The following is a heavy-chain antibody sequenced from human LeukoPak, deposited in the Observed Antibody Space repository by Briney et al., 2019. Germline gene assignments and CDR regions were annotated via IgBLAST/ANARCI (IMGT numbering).Heavy chain of an antibody. D-gene: IGHD4-17*01. CDR2: ISSSSSYI. J-gene: IGHJ4*02. CDR3: ARDAPTTVTTYPDY. V-gene: IGHV3-21*01. Sequence: TGGSLRLSCAASGFTFSSYSMNWVRQAPGKGLEWVSSISSSSSYIYYADSVKGRFTISRDNAKNSLYLQMNSLRAEDTAVYYCARDAPTTVTTYPDYWGQGTLVTVSS. CDR1: GFTFSSYS.